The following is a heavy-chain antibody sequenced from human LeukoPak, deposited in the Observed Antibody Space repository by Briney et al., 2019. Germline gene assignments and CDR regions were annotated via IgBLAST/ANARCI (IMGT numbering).Heavy chain of an antibody. CDR2: IYTSGST. CDR1: GGSISSGSYY. CDR3: ARGTYYYSS. V-gene: IGHV4-61*02. D-gene: IGHD3-10*01. Sequence: SETLSLTCTVSGGSISSGSYYWSWIRQPAGKGLEWIGRIYTSGSTNYNPSLKSRVTISVDTSKNQFSLKLSSVTAADTAVYYCARGTYYYSSWGQGTLVTVSS. J-gene: IGHJ4*02.